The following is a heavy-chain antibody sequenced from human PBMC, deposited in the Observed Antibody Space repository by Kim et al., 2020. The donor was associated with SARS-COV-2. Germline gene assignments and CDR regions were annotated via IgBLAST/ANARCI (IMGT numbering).Heavy chain of an antibody. CDR3: ARPLLAVVTAIHPFDY. CDR1: GFTFSSYA. V-gene: IGHV3-23*01. Sequence: GGSLRLSCAASGFTFSSYAMSWVRQAPGKGLEWVSAISGSGGSTYYADSVKGRFTISRDNSKNTLYLQMNSLRAEDTAVYYCARPLLAVVTAIHPFDYWGQGTLVTVSS. J-gene: IGHJ4*02. D-gene: IGHD2-21*02. CDR2: ISGSGGST.